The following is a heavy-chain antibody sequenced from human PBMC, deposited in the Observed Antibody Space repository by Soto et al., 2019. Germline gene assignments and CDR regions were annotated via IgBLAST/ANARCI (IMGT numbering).Heavy chain of an antibody. J-gene: IGHJ5*02. V-gene: IGHV3-48*02. CDR3: ASPGAATGVSWFDP. CDR1: GFTFSSYS. CDR2: ISSSSSTI. D-gene: IGHD7-27*01. Sequence: PGGSLRLSCAASGFTFSSYSMNWVRQAPGKGLEWVSYISSSSSTIYYADSVKGRFTISRDNAKNSLYRQMNSLRDEDTAVYYCASPGAATGVSWFDPWGQGTLVTVSS.